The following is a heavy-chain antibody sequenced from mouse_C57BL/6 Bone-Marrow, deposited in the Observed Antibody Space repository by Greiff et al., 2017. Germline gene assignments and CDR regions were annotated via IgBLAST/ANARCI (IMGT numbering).Heavy chain of an antibody. CDR1: GYNFTSYW. CDR3: ARGGIYYYGSSWYFDV. CDR2: IYPGSGST. V-gene: IGHV1-55*01. D-gene: IGHD1-1*01. Sequence: VQLQQPGAELVKPGASVKMSCKASGYNFTSYWITWVKQRPGQGLEWIGDIYPGSGSTNYNEKFKSKATLTVDTSSSTAYMQLSSLTSADSAVYYCARGGIYYYGSSWYFDVWGTGTTVTVSS. J-gene: IGHJ1*03.